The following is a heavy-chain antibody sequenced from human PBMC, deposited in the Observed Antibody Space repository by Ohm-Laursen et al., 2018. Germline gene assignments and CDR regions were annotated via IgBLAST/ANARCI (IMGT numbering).Heavy chain of an antibody. Sequence: SETLSLTCTVSGGSINSYYWSWIRQPPGKGLEWIGFIYYTGSTNYNSSLKSRVTLSVDTSKNQFSLKLTSVTAADTAVYYCARHWYGGNIIFDYWGQGALVTVSS. J-gene: IGHJ4*02. CDR2: IYYTGST. CDR3: ARHWYGGNIIFDY. D-gene: IGHD1-26*01. V-gene: IGHV4-59*08. CDR1: GGSINSYY.